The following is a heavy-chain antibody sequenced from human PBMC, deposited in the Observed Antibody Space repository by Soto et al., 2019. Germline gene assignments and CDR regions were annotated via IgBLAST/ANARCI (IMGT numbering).Heavy chain of an antibody. D-gene: IGHD1-1*01. J-gene: IGHJ4*02. Sequence: SETLSLTCTVSGGSISSVANSWGWGWIRQPPGKGLEWIGNFYDIGYIYYNPSLESRVTISVDTSKNQFSLKLSSVTAADTAVYYCARKDNRAIYQSFDYWGQGILVTVS. CDR1: GGSISSVANS. CDR3: ARKDNRAIYQSFDY. CDR2: FYDIGYI. V-gene: IGHV4-39*01.